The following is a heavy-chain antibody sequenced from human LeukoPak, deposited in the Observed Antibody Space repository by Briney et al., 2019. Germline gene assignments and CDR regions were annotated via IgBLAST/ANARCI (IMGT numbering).Heavy chain of an antibody. CDR1: GFTFSNAW. CDR2: IYYSGST. CDR3: ARTVDSSGWYPYYYYMDV. V-gene: IGHV4-4*02. Sequence: GSLRLSCAASGFTFSNAWMSWVRQAPGKGLEWIGVIYYSGSTYYNPSLKSRVTISLDTSKNQFSLKLTSVTAADTAMYYCARTVDSSGWYPYYYYMDVWGKGTTVTVSS. J-gene: IGHJ6*03. D-gene: IGHD6-19*01.